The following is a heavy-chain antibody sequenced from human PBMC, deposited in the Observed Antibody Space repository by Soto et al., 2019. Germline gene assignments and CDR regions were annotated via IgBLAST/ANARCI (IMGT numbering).Heavy chain of an antibody. CDR1: GFSLSTSGVG. J-gene: IGHJ4*02. D-gene: IGHD2-8*01. Sequence: SGPTLVNPTQPLTLTCTFSGFSLSTSGVGVGWIRQPPGKALEWLALIYWNDDKRYSPSLKSRLTITKDTSKNQVVLTMTNMDPVDTATYYCAHTPGIVLMVYAPTQFDYWGQGTLVTVS. CDR2: IYWNDDK. CDR3: AHTPGIVLMVYAPTQFDY. V-gene: IGHV2-5*01.